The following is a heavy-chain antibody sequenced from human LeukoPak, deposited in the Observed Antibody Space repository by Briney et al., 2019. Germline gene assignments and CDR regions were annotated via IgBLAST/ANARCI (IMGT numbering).Heavy chain of an antibody. V-gene: IGHV3-9*01. D-gene: IGHD1-1*01. CDR3: VRDFSRTRQERPFDS. J-gene: IGHJ4*02. CDR2: IHYNSGHS. Sequence: PGRSLRLSCAASGFMFGDYAMHWARQAPGKGLEWVAGIHYNSGHSGYADSVKGRFTISRDNSKNSLSLQMSSLRVEDTAVYYCVRDFSRTRQERPFDSWGRGTLVTVSS. CDR1: GFMFGDYA.